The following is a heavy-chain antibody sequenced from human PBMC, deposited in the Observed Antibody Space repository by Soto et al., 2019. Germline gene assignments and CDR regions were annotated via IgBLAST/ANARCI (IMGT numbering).Heavy chain of an antibody. Sequence: SETLSLTCTVSGGSISSYYWSWIRQPPGKGLEWIGYIYYSGSTNYNPSLKSRVTISVDTSKNQFSLKLSSVTAADTAVYYCGREKDIAAAGTIVNWLDRWGQGTLVTVSS. CDR3: GREKDIAAAGTIVNWLDR. V-gene: IGHV4-59*01. D-gene: IGHD6-13*01. CDR2: IYYSGST. CDR1: GGSISSYY. J-gene: IGHJ5*02.